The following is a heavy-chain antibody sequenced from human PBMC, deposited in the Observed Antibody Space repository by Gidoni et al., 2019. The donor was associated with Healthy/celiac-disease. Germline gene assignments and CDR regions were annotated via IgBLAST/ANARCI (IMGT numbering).Heavy chain of an antibody. J-gene: IGHJ4*02. CDR2: ISWNSGSI. D-gene: IGHD2-2*02. CDR3: AKDKAAGYCSSTSCYTGFDY. CDR1: GFTFDDYA. Sequence: EVQLVESGGGLVQPGRSLRLSCAASGFTFDDYAMHWVRQAPGKGLEWVSGISWNSGSIGYADSVKGRFTISRDNAKNSLYLQMNSLRAEDTALYYCAKDKAAGYCSSTSCYTGFDYWGQGTLVTVSS. V-gene: IGHV3-9*01.